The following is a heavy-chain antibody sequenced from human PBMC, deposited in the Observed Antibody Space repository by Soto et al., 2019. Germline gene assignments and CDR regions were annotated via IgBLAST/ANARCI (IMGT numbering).Heavy chain of an antibody. CDR1: GGSITSYY. J-gene: IGHJ6*02. CDR2: INHSGST. CDR3: ARGRRIAPHYYYYYYGMDV. Sequence: SETLSLTCTVSGGSITSYYWSWIRQPPGKGLEWIGEINHSGSTNYNPSLKSRVTISVDTSKNQFSLKLSSVTAADTAVYYCARGRRIAPHYYYYYYGMDVWGQGTTVTVSS. V-gene: IGHV4-34*01. D-gene: IGHD2-21*01.